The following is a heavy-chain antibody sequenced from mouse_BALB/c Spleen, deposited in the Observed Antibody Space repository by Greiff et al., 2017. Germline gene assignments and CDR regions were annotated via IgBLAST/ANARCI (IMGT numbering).Heavy chain of an antibody. J-gene: IGHJ3*01. CDR2: ISYSGST. D-gene: IGHD2-2*01. V-gene: IGHV3-2*02. CDR3: ARRGWLRRGAWFAY. Sequence: DVQLQESGPGLVKPSQSLSLTCTVTGYSITSDYAWNWIRQFPGNKLEWMGYISYSGSTSYNPSLKSRISITRDTSKNQFFLQLNSVTTEDTATYYCARRGWLRRGAWFAYWGQGTLVTVSA. CDR1: GYSITSDYA.